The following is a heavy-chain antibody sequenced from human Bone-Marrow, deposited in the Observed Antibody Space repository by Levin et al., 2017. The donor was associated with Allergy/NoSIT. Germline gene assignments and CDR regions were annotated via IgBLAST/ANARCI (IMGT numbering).Heavy chain of an antibody. CDR3: ARDFLSAWFDP. V-gene: IGHV3-30-3*01. CDR2: ISYDGSNK. D-gene: IGHD3-16*02. CDR1: GFTFSSYA. J-gene: IGHJ5*02. Sequence: GGSLRLSCAASGFTFSSYAMHWVRQAPGKGLEWVAVISYDGSNKYYADSVKGRFTISRDNSKNTLYLQMNSLRAEDTAVYYCARDFLSAWFDPWGQGTLVTVSS.